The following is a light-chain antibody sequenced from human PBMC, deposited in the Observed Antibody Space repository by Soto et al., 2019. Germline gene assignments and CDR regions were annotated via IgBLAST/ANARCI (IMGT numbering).Light chain of an antibody. CDR2: EVD. CDR1: SSDVGGYNS. J-gene: IGLJ1*01. V-gene: IGLV2-8*01. Sequence: QSVLTQPPSASGSPGQSVTISCTGTSSDVGGYNSVSWYQQHPGKAPKLMIYEVDKRPSGVPGRFSGSKSGNTASLTVSGLQAEDEADYYCSSYAGHSNLFVFGAGTKVTVL. CDR3: SSYAGHSNLFV.